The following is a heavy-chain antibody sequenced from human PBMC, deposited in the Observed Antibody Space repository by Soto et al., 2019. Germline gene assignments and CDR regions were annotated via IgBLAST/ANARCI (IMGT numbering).Heavy chain of an antibody. CDR3: AHSGIYYDSSAYLYRNFDY. CDR1: GFSLITSGVG. J-gene: IGHJ4*02. V-gene: IGHV2-5*02. CDR2: IYWDDDK. D-gene: IGHD3-22*01. Sequence: QITLKESGPTLVQPTQPLPLTCTFSGFSLITSGVGVGWIRQPPGKALELLALIYWDDDKRYSPSLKSRVTIPKDTSKNQVVLTMTNMDPVDTATYYCAHSGIYYDSSAYLYRNFDYCGQGTLVTVSS.